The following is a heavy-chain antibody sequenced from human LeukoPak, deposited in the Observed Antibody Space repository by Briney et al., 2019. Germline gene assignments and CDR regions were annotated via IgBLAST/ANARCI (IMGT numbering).Heavy chain of an antibody. Sequence: GASVKVSCTASGYTFTSYYVHWVRQAPGQGLEWMGVINPSDGITSYAQKFQGRITMTRDTSTSTVYMELSSLRSEDTAVYYCARDKSITLYDFWSGHYRTWFDPWGQGSLVTVSS. D-gene: IGHD3-3*01. CDR3: ARDKSITLYDFWSGHYRTWFDP. V-gene: IGHV1-46*01. CDR2: INPSDGIT. CDR1: GYTFTSYY. J-gene: IGHJ5*02.